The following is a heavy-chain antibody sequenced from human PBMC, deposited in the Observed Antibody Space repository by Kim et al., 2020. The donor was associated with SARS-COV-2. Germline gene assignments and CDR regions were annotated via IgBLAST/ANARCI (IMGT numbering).Heavy chain of an antibody. CDR1: VGSISGYS. CDR3: ARIRGGVYQYGLDV. J-gene: IGHJ6*02. V-gene: IGHV4-59*01. Sequence: SETLSLTCNVSVGSISGYSWHWIRQPPGKGLEWIGYISYSGSTNSNPSLKSRVIISVDTSKNQFSLKVNSVTAADTAVYYCARIRGGVYQYGLDVWGQGT. CDR2: ISYSGST. D-gene: IGHD3-10*01.